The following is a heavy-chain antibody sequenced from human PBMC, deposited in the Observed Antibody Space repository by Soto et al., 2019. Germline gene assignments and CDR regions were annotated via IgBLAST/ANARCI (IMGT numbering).Heavy chain of an antibody. CDR2: SRDKAQGYSI. V-gene: IGHV3-72*01. D-gene: IGHD3-22*01. CDR1: GFTLSDRY. J-gene: IGHJ4*01. Sequence: GGSLRLSCAGSGFTLSDRYIDWVRLAPGKGLEWVGRSRDKAQGYSITYAASVKGRFTTSRDEPKNSVYLQMNSLKTEDTAVYYCVRATYFSDSSGYTRCLDYWGQGTLVTVSS. CDR3: VRATYFSDSSGYTRCLDY.